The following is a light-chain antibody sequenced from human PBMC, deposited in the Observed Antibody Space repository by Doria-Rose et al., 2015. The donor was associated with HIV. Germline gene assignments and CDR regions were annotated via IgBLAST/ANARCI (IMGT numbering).Light chain of an antibody. J-gene: IGKJ3*01. CDR1: QSLLYTSKNY. V-gene: IGKV4-1*01. CDR2: WAS. CDR3: QQYYDTPS. Sequence: DIRVTQSPESLGMSLGERATLDCKSNQSLLYTSKNYLAWYQQKPGQPPKLLIYWASTRQSGVPARFSGSGSGTDFTLTISSLGAEDVAVYYYQQYYDTPSFGPGTTVDI.